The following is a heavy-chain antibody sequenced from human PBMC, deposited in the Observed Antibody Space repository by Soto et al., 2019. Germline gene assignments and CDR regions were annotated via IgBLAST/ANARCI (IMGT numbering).Heavy chain of an antibody. J-gene: IGHJ6*02. CDR3: ARGPSYYDFWSGYYPDCYGMDV. CDR2: IYYSGST. CDR1: GGSISSYY. V-gene: IGHV4-59*01. D-gene: IGHD3-3*01. Sequence: PSETLSLTCTVSGGSISSYYWSWIRQPPGKGLEWIGYIYYSGSTNYNPSLKSRVTISVDTSKNQFSLKLSSVIAADTAVYYCARGPSYYDFWSGYYPDCYGMDVWGQGTTVTVSS.